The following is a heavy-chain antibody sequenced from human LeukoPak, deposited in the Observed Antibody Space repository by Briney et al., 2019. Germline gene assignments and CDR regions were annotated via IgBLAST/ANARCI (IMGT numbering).Heavy chain of an antibody. CDR2: INPSGVST. J-gene: IGHJ5*02. CDR1: GYTFTSYY. D-gene: IGHD7-27*01. CDR3: ARGLGIGWFDP. Sequence: ASVKVSCKASGYTFTSYYMHWVRQALGQGLEWMGIINPSGVSTIYARIFQGRVTMTRDTSTSTVYMALSSLRSEDTAVYYCARGLGIGWFDPWGQGTLVTVSS. V-gene: IGHV1-46*01.